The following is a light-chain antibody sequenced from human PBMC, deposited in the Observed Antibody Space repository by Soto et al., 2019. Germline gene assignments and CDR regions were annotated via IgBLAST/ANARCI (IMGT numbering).Light chain of an antibody. CDR1: SSNIGADYA. CDR2: DDT. V-gene: IGLV1-40*01. J-gene: IGLJ2*01. CDR3: SSYAGNNKVI. Sequence: QSVLTQPPSVSGAPGQRVIISCTGSSSNIGADYAVHWYQHLPGTAPKLLITDDTSRPSGVPDRFSGSKSGASASLAITGLQAEDEADYFCSSYAGNNKVIFGGGTKVTVL.